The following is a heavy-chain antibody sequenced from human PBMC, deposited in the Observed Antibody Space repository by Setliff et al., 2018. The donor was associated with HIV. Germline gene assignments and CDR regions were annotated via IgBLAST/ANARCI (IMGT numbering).Heavy chain of an antibody. J-gene: IGHJ5*02. CDR1: GYSISSGYY. V-gene: IGHV4-38-2*02. CDR2: IYHSGST. Sequence: SETLSLTCTVSGYSISSGYYWGWIRQPPGKGLEWIGSIYHSGSTYYNPSLKSRVTISVDTSKNQFSLKLSSVTAADTAVYYCARDCSPYSSSWYNWFDPWGQGTLVTV. D-gene: IGHD6-13*01. CDR3: ARDCSPYSSSWYNWFDP.